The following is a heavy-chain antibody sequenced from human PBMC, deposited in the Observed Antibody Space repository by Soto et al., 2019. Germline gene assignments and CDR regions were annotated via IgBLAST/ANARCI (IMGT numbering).Heavy chain of an antibody. CDR1: GYTFTSYG. CDR2: ISAYNGNT. Sequence: ASVKVSCKASGYTFTSYGISWVRQAPGQGLEWMGWISAYNGNTNYAQKLQGRVTMTTDTSTSTAYMELRSLRSDDTAVYYCASMNYYDFWSGYSGWFDPWGQGTLVTVSS. CDR3: ASMNYYDFWSGYSGWFDP. D-gene: IGHD3-3*01. J-gene: IGHJ5*02. V-gene: IGHV1-18*01.